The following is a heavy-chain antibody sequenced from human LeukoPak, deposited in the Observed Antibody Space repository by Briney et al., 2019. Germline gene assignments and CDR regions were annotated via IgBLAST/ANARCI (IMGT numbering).Heavy chain of an antibody. CDR3: ARALYCSAGSCYSGPDY. CDR2: IRSKAT. CDR1: GFTFSGSA. D-gene: IGHD2-15*01. J-gene: IGHJ4*02. Sequence: PGGSLKLSCAASGFTFSGSAMHWVRQASGKGLEWVGRIRSKATAYAASVKGRFTISRDDSKNTAYLQMNSLRAEDTAVYYCARALYCSAGSCYSGPDYWGQGTLVTVSS. V-gene: IGHV3-73*01.